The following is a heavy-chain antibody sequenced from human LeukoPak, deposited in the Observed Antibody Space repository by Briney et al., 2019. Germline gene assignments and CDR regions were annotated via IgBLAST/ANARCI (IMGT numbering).Heavy chain of an antibody. CDR1: GFTFDDYA. CDR2: ISWNSGSI. V-gene: IGHV3-9*01. J-gene: IGHJ3*02. D-gene: IGHD3-22*01. Sequence: PGRSLRLSCAASGFTFDDYAMHWVRQAPGKVLEWVSGISWNSGSIGYADSVKGRFTISRDNAKNSLYLQMNSLRVEDTAVYYCANSWNYYDSSGDDALDIWGQGTMVTVSS. CDR3: ANSWNYYDSSGDDALDI.